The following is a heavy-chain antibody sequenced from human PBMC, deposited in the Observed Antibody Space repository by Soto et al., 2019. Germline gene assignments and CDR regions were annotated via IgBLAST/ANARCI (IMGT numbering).Heavy chain of an antibody. CDR2: TYYRSKWYY. D-gene: IGHD1-26*01. V-gene: IGHV6-1*01. J-gene: IGHJ4*01. CDR1: GDSVSSNSAG. CDR3: ARGEQYSGRIFDD. Sequence: QVQLQQSGPGLVKPSQTLSLTCAITGDSVSSNSAGWSWVRQSPSRGLEWLGRTYYRSKWYYEYAVSVRGRITITPDTSKNQCSLQLNSVTPEDTAVYFCARGEQYSGRIFDDWGQGTLVTVSS.